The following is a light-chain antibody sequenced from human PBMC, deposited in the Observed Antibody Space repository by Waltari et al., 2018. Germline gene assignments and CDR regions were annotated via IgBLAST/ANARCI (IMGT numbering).Light chain of an antibody. V-gene: IGKV3-11*01. J-gene: IGKJ4*01. CDR1: QSVTNY. CDR3: QQRRDWPLT. CDR2: ATS. Sequence: DIVLTQSPAILSLSPGERASLSCRASQSVTNYLARYQQKPGQAPRLLIYATSSRATGIPARFSGSGFGTDFTLTISSLGPEDFAVYCCQQRRDWPLTFGGGTKVEIK.